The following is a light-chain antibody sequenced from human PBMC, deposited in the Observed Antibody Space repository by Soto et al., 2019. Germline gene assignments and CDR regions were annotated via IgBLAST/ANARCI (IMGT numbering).Light chain of an antibody. CDR2: DAS. V-gene: IGKV3-11*01. CDR3: QQRSNWPLYT. CDR1: QSVSSY. Sequence: EIVLTQSPATLSLSPGERATLSCRASQSVSSYLAWYQQKPGQAPRLLIYDASNRATGIPARFSGSGSGTDFTFTNSSLEPEDFVVYYCQQRSNWPLYTFGQGTKLEIK. J-gene: IGKJ2*01.